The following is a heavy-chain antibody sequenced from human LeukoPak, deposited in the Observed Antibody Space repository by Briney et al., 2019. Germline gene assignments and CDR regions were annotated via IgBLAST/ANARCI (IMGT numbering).Heavy chain of an antibody. J-gene: IGHJ6*03. CDR2: IYYSGST. Sequence: SETLSLTCTVSGGSISSYYWSWIRQPPGKGLEWIGYIYYSGSTNYNPSLKCRVTISVDTSKNQFSLKLSSVTAADTAVYYCARGDYGGNSFYYYYYMDVWGKGTTVTISS. CDR3: ARGDYGGNSFYYYYYMDV. V-gene: IGHV4-59*01. D-gene: IGHD4-23*01. CDR1: GGSISSYY.